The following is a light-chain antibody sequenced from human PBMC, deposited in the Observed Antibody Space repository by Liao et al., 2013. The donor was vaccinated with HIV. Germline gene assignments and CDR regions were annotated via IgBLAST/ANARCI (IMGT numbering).Light chain of an antibody. Sequence: SYVLSQPPSVSVAPGRTARITCGGNKIGGKSVNWYQQKPGQAPVLVIYYDTDWPSGIPERFSGSKSGNTATLTISRVEAGDEADYYCQVWDTGNDHPRVFGGGTKLSVL. CDR2: YDT. V-gene: IGLV3-21*01. CDR1: KIGGKS. CDR3: QVWDTGNDHPRV. J-gene: IGLJ3*02.